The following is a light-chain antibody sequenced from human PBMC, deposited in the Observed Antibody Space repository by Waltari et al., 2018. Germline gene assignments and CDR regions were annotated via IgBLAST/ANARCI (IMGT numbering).Light chain of an antibody. Sequence: QSALTQPASVSGSPGQSITISCTGTSSDVGSYNHLSWYQQYPGKVPKLLIYDGTKRPSGVSNRFSGFKSGNTASLTISGLQAEDEADYYCCSYAGSSRGVFGTGTKVTV. CDR1: SSDVGSYNH. J-gene: IGLJ1*01. V-gene: IGLV2-23*01. CDR2: DGT. CDR3: CSYAGSSRGV.